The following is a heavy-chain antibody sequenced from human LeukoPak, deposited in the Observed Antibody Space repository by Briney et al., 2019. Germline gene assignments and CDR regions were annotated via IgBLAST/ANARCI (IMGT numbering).Heavy chain of an antibody. CDR2: INHSGST. D-gene: IGHD3-22*01. J-gene: IGHJ4*02. CDR3: ARSPGSYYYDSSGYYLFDY. CDR1: GGSFSDYY. Sequence: PSETLSLTCAVSGGSFSDYYWSWIRQPPGKGLEWIGEINHSGSTNYNPSLKSRVTISVDTSKNQFSLKLSSVTAADTAVYYCARSPGSYYYDSSGYYLFDYWDQGTLVTVSS. V-gene: IGHV4-34*01.